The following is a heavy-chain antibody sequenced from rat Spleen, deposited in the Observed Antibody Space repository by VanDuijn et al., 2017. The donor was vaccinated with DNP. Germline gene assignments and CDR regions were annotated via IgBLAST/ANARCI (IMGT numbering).Heavy chain of an antibody. Sequence: EVQLVESGGGLVQPGRSLKLSCAASGFTFSDYYMAWVRQAPTEGLKWVAYIGSDGYAPYYGDSVKGRFTISRDDAKNTLYLQMNSLRSEDTATYYCAARYSSSWFAYWGQGTLVTVSS. V-gene: IGHV5-22*01. CDR3: AARYSSSWFAY. CDR1: GFTFSDYY. J-gene: IGHJ3*01. CDR2: IGSDGYAP. D-gene: IGHD1-2*01.